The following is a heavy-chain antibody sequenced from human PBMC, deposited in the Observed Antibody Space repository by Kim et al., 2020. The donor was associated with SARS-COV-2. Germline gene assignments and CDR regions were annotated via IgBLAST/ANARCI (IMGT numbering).Heavy chain of an antibody. CDR1: GYTFTGYY. J-gene: IGHJ4*02. CDR2: INPNSGGT. CDR3: ASLWFGEFGRYFDY. Sequence: ASVKVSCKASGYTFTGYYMHWVRQAPGQGLEWMGRINPNSGGTNYAQKFQGRVTMTRDTSISTAYMELSRLRSDDTAVYYCASLWFGEFGRYFDYWGQGTLVTVSS. V-gene: IGHV1-2*06. D-gene: IGHD3-10*01.